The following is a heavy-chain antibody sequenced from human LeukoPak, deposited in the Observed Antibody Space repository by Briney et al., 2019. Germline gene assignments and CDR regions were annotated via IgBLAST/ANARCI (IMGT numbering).Heavy chain of an antibody. CDR1: GFTFSSYG. Sequence: GGSLRLSCAASGFTFSSYGMHWVRQAPGKGLEWVAVIWYDGSNKYYADSVKGRFTICRDSSKNTQYQQISSLRAEDTVGYYCAKDLSITIFGGFDYWGQGTLVTVSS. D-gene: IGHD3-3*01. CDR3: AKDLSITIFGGFDY. CDR2: IWYDGSNK. V-gene: IGHV3-33*06. J-gene: IGHJ4*02.